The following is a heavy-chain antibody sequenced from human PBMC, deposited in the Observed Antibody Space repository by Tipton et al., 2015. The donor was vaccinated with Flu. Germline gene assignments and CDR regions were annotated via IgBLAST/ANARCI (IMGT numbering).Heavy chain of an antibody. Sequence: QVQLVQSGAEVQRTGASVKISCKSSGYSFTNYFIHWVRRAPGQGLEWMGVVNPSGGGTTYAQRFQGKVTMNTDTSTSAAYMELRKVMSEDTAIYYCAKDTNTSCYYCGMEVWGQGTTVTVSS. CDR3: AKDTNTSCYYCGMEV. J-gene: IGHJ6*02. V-gene: IGHV1-46*01. CDR2: VNPSGGGT. CDR1: GYSFTNYF.